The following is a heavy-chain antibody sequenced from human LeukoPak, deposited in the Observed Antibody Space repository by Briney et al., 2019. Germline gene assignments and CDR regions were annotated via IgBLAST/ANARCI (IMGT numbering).Heavy chain of an antibody. CDR1: GYTFTDYY. J-gene: IGHJ4*02. CDR3: ARNYYDVLTGYSIDY. CDR2: IDPNSGDT. V-gene: IGHV1-2*02. Sequence: ASVKVSCKASGYTFTDYYIHWVRQAPGQRLEWMGWIDPNSGDTNYAQKFQGRVTMTRDTSISTAYMELSRLRSDDTAVYYCARNYYDVLTGYSIDYWGQGTLVTVSS. D-gene: IGHD3-9*01.